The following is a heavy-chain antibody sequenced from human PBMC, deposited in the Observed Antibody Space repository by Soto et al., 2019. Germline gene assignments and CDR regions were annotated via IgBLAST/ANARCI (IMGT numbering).Heavy chain of an antibody. CDR1: GFSLITSGVG. CDR3: APHSGSYYVLLDY. CDR2: IYWDDDK. Sequence: QITLKESCPTLVKPTQTLTLTCIVSGFSLITSGVGVGWIRQPPGQALEWIALIYWDDDKHDSASLKRRITSTKETSKNQGFLTLTNMDPVDTATYYCAPHSGSYYVLLDYWFQGTLVTVSS. D-gene: IGHD1-26*01. V-gene: IGHV2-5*02. J-gene: IGHJ4*02.